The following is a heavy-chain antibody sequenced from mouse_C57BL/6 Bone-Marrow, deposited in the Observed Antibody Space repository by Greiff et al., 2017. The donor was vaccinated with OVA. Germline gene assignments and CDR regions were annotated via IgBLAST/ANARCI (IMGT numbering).Heavy chain of an antibody. D-gene: IGHD3-2*02. CDR3: ARHQAWFAY. Sequence: EVQRVESGGDLVKPGGSLKLSCAASGFTFSSYGMSWVRQTPDQRLEWVAIIRPGGSCTSYPDSVKGRFTIPVDTATNTQFLQMSSLKSEDAAMYYGARHQAWFAYWGQGTLVTVSA. J-gene: IGHJ3*01. CDR1: GFTFSSYG. CDR2: IRPGGSCT. V-gene: IGHV5-6*01.